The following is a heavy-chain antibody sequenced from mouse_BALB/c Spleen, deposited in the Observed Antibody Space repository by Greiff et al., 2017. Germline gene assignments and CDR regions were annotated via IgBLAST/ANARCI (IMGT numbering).Heavy chain of an antibody. CDR1: GYTFTDYA. CDR2: ISTYYGDA. Sequence: QVQLQQSGAELVRPGVSVKISCKGSGYTFTDYAMHWVKQSHAKSLEWIGVISTYYGDASYNQKFKGKATMTVDKSSSTAYMELARLTSEDSAIYYCARSGKLTGTRAFDYWGQGTTLTVSS. V-gene: IGHV1S137*01. J-gene: IGHJ2*01. D-gene: IGHD4-1*01. CDR3: ARSGKLTGTRAFDY.